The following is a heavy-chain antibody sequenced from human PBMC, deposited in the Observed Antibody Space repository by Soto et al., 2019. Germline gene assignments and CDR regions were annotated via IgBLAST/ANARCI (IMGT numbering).Heavy chain of an antibody. CDR1: GGSISSSSYY. CDR3: ARGLITGSQYSGGWHYFDS. V-gene: IGHV4-39*01. D-gene: IGHD1-26*01. Sequence: PSETLSLTCTVSGGSISSSSYYWGWIRQPPGKGLEWIGSIYYSGSTYYNPSLQSRVTISVDTSKNQFSLKLSSVTTADTAVYYCARGLITGSQYSGGWHYFDSCGQGTQVTVSS. CDR2: IYYSGST. J-gene: IGHJ4*02.